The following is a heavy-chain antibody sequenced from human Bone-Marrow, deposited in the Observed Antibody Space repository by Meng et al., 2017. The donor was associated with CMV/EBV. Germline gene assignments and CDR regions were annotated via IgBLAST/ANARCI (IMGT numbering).Heavy chain of an antibody. CDR3: AKAPYEYDSSGYDY. D-gene: IGHD3-22*01. J-gene: IGHJ4*02. CDR2: IRYDGGRT. Sequence: GESLKISCAASGFRFNNYGMHWFRQAPGKGLEWVTFIRYDGGRTFYADSVEGRFTVSRDSSKNTLYLQMNSLRLDDTAVYYCAKAPYEYDSSGYDYWGQGTLVTFSS. V-gene: IGHV3-30*02. CDR1: GFRFNNYG.